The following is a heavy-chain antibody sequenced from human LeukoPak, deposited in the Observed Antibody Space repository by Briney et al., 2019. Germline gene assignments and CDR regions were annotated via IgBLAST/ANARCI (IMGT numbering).Heavy chain of an antibody. CDR2: INPSGGST. D-gene: IGHD4-23*01. CDR1: GYTFTLYY. V-gene: IGHV1-46*01. CDR3: ARDYGGNPSLFDY. Sequence: GASVKVSCKASGYTFTLYYMHWVRQAPGQGLEWMGIINPSGGSTTYAQKFQGRVTMTRDTSTGTVYMELSSLRSEDTAVYYCARDYGGNPSLFDYWGQGTLVTVS. J-gene: IGHJ4*02.